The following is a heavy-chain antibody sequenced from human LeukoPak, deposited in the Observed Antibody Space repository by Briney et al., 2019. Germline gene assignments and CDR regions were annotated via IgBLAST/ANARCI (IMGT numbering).Heavy chain of an antibody. Sequence: PSETLSFTCTVSGGSISSSRYYWGWIRQPPGKGLEWIGSIYYSGSTYYNPSLKSRVTISVDTSKNQFSLKLSSVTAADTAVYYCAGSARAMVRAETPFDAFDIWGQGTMVTVSS. D-gene: IGHD3-10*01. CDR1: GGSISSSRYY. V-gene: IGHV4-39*07. J-gene: IGHJ3*02. CDR2: IYYSGST. CDR3: AGSARAMVRAETPFDAFDI.